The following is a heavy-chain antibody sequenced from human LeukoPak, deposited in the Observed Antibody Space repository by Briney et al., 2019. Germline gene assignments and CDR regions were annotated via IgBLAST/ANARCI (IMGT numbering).Heavy chain of an antibody. D-gene: IGHD6-19*01. J-gene: IGHJ4*02. CDR1: GYSFTSYW. V-gene: IGHV5-51*01. CDR2: IYPGDSDT. Sequence: GESLKISCKGSGYSFTSYWIGWVRQMPGKGLEWMGIIYPGDSDTRYSPSFQGQVTISADKSISTAYLQWSSLKASDTAMYYCARRPYIAVTAGEFDYWGQGTLATVSS. CDR3: ARRPYIAVTAGEFDY.